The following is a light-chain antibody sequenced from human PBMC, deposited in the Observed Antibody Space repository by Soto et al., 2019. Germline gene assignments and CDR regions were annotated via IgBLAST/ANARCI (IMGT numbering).Light chain of an antibody. CDR3: QQYHTFWT. J-gene: IGKJ1*01. V-gene: IGKV1-5*01. CDR1: QSASRW. Sequence: IQMTQSPSTLSASVGDRVTITCRASQSASRWLAWYQQKPGKAPKLLIYDASTLESGVPSRFSGSGSGTEFTLTISSLQPDDFATYYCQQYHTFWTFAQGTKV. CDR2: DAS.